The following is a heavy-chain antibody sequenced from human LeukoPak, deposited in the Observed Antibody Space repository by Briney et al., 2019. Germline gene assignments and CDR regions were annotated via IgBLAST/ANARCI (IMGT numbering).Heavy chain of an antibody. Sequence: SETLSLTCTVSGGPISSSSYYWGWIRQPPGKGLEWIGSIYHSGSTYYNPSLKSRVTISVDTSKNQFSLKLSSVPAADTAVYYCARSDLQNNWFDPWGQGTLVTVSS. CDR1: GGPISSSSYY. V-gene: IGHV4-39*07. CDR3: ARSDLQNNWFDP. J-gene: IGHJ5*02. D-gene: IGHD5-24*01. CDR2: IYHSGST.